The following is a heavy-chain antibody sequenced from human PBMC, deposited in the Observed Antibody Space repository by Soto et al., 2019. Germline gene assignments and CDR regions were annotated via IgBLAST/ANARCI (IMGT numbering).Heavy chain of an antibody. CDR1: GFTFSSYW. D-gene: IGHD3-3*01. CDR3: AREGDYDFWSGYYYYYYYGMDV. CDR2: IKQDGSEK. Sequence: GGSLRLSCAASGFTFSSYWMSWVRQAPGKGLEWVANIKQDGSEKYYVDSVKGRFTISRDNAKNSLYLQMNSLRAEDTAVYYCAREGDYDFWSGYYYYYYYGMDVWGQGTTVTVSS. V-gene: IGHV3-7*01. J-gene: IGHJ6*02.